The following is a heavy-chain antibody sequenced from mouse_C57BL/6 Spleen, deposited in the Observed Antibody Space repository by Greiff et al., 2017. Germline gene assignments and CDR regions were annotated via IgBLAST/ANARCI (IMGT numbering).Heavy chain of an antibody. CDR3: ARGLIRAMDY. CDR1: GYTFTSYW. D-gene: IGHD2-4*01. CDR2: IDPSDSYT. J-gene: IGHJ4*01. V-gene: IGHV1-50*01. Sequence: QVQLQQPGAELVKPGASVKLSCKASGYTFTSYWMQWVKQRPGQGLEWIGEIDPSDSYTNYNQKFKGKATLTVDKSSSPAYMQLSSLTSEDSAVYYWARGLIRAMDYWGQGTSVTVSS.